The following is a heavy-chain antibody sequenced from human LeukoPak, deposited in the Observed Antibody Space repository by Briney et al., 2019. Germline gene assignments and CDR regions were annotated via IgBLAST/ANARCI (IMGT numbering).Heavy chain of an antibody. J-gene: IGHJ4*02. CDR3: ARLRRDYYDSSGYDTFDY. CDR2: IRYDGSNK. V-gene: IGHV3-30*02. Sequence: PGGSLRLSCAASGFTFSSYGMHWVRQAPGKGLEWVAFIRYDGSNKYYADSVKGRFTISRDNAKNSLYLQMNSLRAEDTAVYYCARLRRDYYDSSGYDTFDYWGQGTLVTVSS. CDR1: GFTFSSYG. D-gene: IGHD3-22*01.